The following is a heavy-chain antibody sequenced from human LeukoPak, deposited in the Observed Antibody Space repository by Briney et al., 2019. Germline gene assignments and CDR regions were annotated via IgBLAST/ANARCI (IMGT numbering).Heavy chain of an antibody. CDR2: INHSGST. CDR3: ARARGTVAIDY. Sequence: SETLSLTCAVYGDSFSGYYWTWIRQPPGKGLEWIGEINHSGSTNYNPSLKSRVTVSVDTSKNQFSLKLTSVTAADTAVYYCARARGTVAIDYWGQGTLVTVSS. D-gene: IGHD4-17*01. J-gene: IGHJ4*02. CDR1: GDSFSGYY. V-gene: IGHV4-34*01.